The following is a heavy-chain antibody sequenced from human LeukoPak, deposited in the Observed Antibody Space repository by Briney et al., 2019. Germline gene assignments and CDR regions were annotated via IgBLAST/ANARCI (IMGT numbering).Heavy chain of an antibody. CDR1: GFTFSNYV. J-gene: IGHJ4*02. D-gene: IGHD6-6*01. CDR3: AKYSGSSTHFDY. CDR2: ITGSGDAT. V-gene: IGHV3-23*01. Sequence: GGSLRLSCAASGFTFSNYVMGWVRQAPGKGLVWVSTITGSGDATHYADSVKGRFTISRDNSKNTLFLQMNRLRAEDTAIFYCAKYSGSSTHFDYWGLGTLVTVSS.